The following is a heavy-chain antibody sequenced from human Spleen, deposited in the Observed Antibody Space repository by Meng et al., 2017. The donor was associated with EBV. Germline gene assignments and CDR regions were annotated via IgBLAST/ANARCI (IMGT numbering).Heavy chain of an antibody. Sequence: VPLQQSGPGLVKPPQTLSPICAISGDRVSSNNAAWNWIRQSPSRGLEWLGRTYYRSNWYNDYAVSLRSRLTINPDTSKNQFSLQLRSVTPEDTAVYYCTRTPHSSADWFDPWGQGTLVTVSS. V-gene: IGHV6-1*01. CDR2: TYYRSNWYN. CDR1: GDRVSSNNAA. D-gene: IGHD1-26*01. CDR3: TRTPHSSADWFDP. J-gene: IGHJ5*02.